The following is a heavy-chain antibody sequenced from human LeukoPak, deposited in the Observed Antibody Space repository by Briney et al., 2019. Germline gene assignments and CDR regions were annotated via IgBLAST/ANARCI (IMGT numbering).Heavy chain of an antibody. CDR2: INHSGST. CDR3: ARGRAAAGTDY. V-gene: IGHV4-34*01. J-gene: IGHJ4*02. D-gene: IGHD6-13*01. CDR1: GGSFSGYY. Sequence: SETLSLTCAVYGGSFSGYYWSWIRQPPGKGLEWIGEINHSGSTNYNPSLKSRVTISVDTSKNQFSLKLNSVTAADTAVYYCARGRAAAGTDYWGQGTLVTVSS.